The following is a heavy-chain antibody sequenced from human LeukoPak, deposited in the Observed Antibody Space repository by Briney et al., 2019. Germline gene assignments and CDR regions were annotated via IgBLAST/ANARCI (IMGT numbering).Heavy chain of an antibody. Sequence: PSETLSLTCTVSGGSISSYYWSWIRQPAGKGLEWIGRIYTSGSTNYNPSLKSRVTMSVDTSKNQFSLKLSSVTAADTAVYYCARESRYCSSTSCYLYYFDYWGQGTLVSVSS. CDR1: GGSISSYY. J-gene: IGHJ4*02. D-gene: IGHD2-2*01. CDR3: ARESRYCSSTSCYLYYFDY. CDR2: IYTSGST. V-gene: IGHV4-4*07.